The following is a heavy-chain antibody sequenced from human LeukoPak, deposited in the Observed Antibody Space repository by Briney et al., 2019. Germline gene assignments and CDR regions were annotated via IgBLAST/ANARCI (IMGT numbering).Heavy chain of an antibody. V-gene: IGHV1-69*13. CDR1: GGTFSSYA. Sequence: GASVKVSCKASGGTFSSYAISWVRQAPGQGLEWMGGIIPIFGTANYAQKFQGRVTITADESTSTAYMELSSLRSEDTAVYYCATRDRGYSYGYGYWGQGTLVTVPS. CDR2: IIPIFGTA. CDR3: ATRDRGYSYGYGY. D-gene: IGHD5-18*01. J-gene: IGHJ4*02.